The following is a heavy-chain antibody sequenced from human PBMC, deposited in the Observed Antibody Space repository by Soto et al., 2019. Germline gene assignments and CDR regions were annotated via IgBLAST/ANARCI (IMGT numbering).Heavy chain of an antibody. CDR2: IYYSEST. V-gene: IGHV4-59*01. J-gene: IGHJ6*02. Sequence: SATLSLTCTVSGGSISSYYWSWIRQPPGKGLEWIGYIYYSESTNYNPSIKSRVTISVDTSKNQFSLKLSSVTAADTVVYYCARTRIAVANYYYYGMDVWGQGTTVTVS. CDR1: GGSISSYY. D-gene: IGHD6-19*01. CDR3: ARTRIAVANYYYYGMDV.